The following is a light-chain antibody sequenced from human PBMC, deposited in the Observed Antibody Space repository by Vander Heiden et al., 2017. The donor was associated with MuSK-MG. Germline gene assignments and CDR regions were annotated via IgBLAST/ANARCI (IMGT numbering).Light chain of an antibody. CDR1: QTLLHGNGYNY. Sequence: IVMTQSPLSLPVTPGEPASIPCRSSQTLLHGNGYNYLDWYLQKPGQSAQLLIFLGSNRASGVPDRCSGSGSGTDFTLKISRVEAEDVGVYYCRQARQPPYTYGQGTKMEIK. CDR2: LGS. CDR3: RQARQPPYT. J-gene: IGKJ2*01. V-gene: IGKV2-28*01.